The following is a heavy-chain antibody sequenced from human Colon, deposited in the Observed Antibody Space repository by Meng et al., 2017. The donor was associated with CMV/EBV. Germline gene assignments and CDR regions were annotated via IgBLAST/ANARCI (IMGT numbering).Heavy chain of an antibody. CDR1: NGSISSTTYY. D-gene: IGHD1-1*01. Sequence: SETLSLTCNVSNGSISSTTYYWTWVRQHPGKGLEWVGYIYYSGTAYHNPSLKSRRTISLDTSKNLCSMKLNSVTAADTAVYYCARHRDHHYPNFAFDLWGQGILVTVSS. CDR2: IYYSGTA. V-gene: IGHV4-31*03. J-gene: IGHJ5*02. CDR3: ARHRDHHYPNFAFDL.